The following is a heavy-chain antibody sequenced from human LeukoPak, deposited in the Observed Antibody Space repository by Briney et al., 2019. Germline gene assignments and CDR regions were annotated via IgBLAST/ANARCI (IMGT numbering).Heavy chain of an antibody. CDR1: GGSFSGYY. V-gene: IGHV4-34*01. J-gene: IGHJ4*02. CDR3: ARQTPFDY. Sequence: KPSETLSLTCAVYGGSFSGYYWSWIRQPPGKGLEWIGEINHSGSTNYNPSLKSRVTISVDTSKNQFSLKLSSVTAADTAVYYCARQTPFDYWGQGTLDTVSS. CDR2: INHSGST.